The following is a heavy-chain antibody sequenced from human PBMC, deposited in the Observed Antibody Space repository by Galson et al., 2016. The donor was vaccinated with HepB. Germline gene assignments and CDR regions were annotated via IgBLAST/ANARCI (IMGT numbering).Heavy chain of an antibody. J-gene: IGHJ5*02. Sequence: SLRLSCAASGFTFSNAWMSWVRQAPGKGLEWDGRIKSKTDGGTTDYAAPVKGRFTISRDDSKNTLYLQMNSLKTEDTAVYYCTTRWFDPWGQGTLVTVSS. CDR3: TTRWFDP. CDR1: GFTFSNAW. CDR2: IKSKTDGGTT. V-gene: IGHV3-15*01.